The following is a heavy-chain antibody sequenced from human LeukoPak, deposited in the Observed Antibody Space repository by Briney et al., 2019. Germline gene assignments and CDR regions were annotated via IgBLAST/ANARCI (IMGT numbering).Heavy chain of an antibody. CDR3: ARLGMGYCTSTSCPYYYYFYMDV. D-gene: IGHD2-2*01. V-gene: IGHV3-7*01. CDR1: GFTFSSYR. Sequence: GGSLRLSCAASGFTFSSYRMSWVRQAPGKGLEWVANMKQDGSEKYYVDSVKGRFTISRDNAKNSLYLQMNSLRADDTCVYYCARLGMGYCTSTSCPYYYYFYMDVWGKGTTVTVSS. J-gene: IGHJ6*03. CDR2: MKQDGSEK.